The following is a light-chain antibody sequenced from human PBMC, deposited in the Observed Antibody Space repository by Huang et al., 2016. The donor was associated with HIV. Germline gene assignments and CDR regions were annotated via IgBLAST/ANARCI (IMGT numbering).Light chain of an antibody. V-gene: IGKV3D-15*01. CDR1: QTISNS. Sequence: EIVMTQSPATLSVSPGESATLSCRASQTISNSLVWYQQKPGQAPRLLIYGASTRAAGIPARFSGSGSGTEFTLTISSLQPEDIAVYYCQQYNNWPPPWTFGQGTKVEIK. CDR3: QQYNNWPPPWT. J-gene: IGKJ1*01. CDR2: GAS.